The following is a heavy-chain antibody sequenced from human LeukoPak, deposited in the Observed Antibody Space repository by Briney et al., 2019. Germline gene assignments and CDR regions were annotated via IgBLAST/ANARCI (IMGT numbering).Heavy chain of an antibody. D-gene: IGHD1-26*01. V-gene: IGHV3-48*03. J-gene: IGHJ4*02. Sequence: GGSLRLSCAASGFTFSSYEMNWVRQAPGKGLEWVSYISSSGSTIYYADSVKGRFTISRDNAKNSLYLQMNSLRAEDTAVYYCAKLREWELPDLFDYWGQGTLVTVSS. CDR2: ISSSGSTI. CDR1: GFTFSSYE. CDR3: AKLREWELPDLFDY.